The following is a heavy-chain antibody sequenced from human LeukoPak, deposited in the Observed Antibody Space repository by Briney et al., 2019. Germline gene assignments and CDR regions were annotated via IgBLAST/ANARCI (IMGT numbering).Heavy chain of an antibody. Sequence: PGGSLRLSCAASGFTLSTYWTAWVRQAPGKGLEWVANIKQDGSDKNYVDSVKGRFIISRDNDKNSLYLQMNNLRAEGTAVYYCARDVGGSLDHWGQGILVTVSS. V-gene: IGHV3-7*05. J-gene: IGHJ4*02. CDR3: ARDVGGSLDH. D-gene: IGHD1-26*01. CDR1: GFTLSTYW. CDR2: IKQDGSDK.